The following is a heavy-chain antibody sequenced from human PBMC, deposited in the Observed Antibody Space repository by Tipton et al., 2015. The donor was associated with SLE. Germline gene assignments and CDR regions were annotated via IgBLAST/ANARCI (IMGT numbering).Heavy chain of an antibody. Sequence: LRLSCTVSGGSISSYYWSWIRQPPGKGLEWIGYIYYSGSTNYNPSLKSRVTISVDTSKNQFSLKLSSVTAADTAVYYCASPYQPRVWLRLGDAFDIWGQGTMVTVSS. J-gene: IGHJ3*02. CDR2: IYYSGST. D-gene: IGHD5-12*01. CDR1: GGSISSYY. CDR3: ASPYQPRVWLRLGDAFDI. V-gene: IGHV4-59*08.